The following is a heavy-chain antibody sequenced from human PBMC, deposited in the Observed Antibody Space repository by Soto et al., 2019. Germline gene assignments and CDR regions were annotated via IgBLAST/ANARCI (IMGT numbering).Heavy chain of an antibody. CDR1: GFTVSSKY. CDR2: IQSGGTT. D-gene: IGHD2-15*01. CDR3: VRDDVLCDGGRCYGIPLDV. J-gene: IGHJ6*04. V-gene: IGHV3-66*01. Sequence: EVQLVESGGGLVQPGGSLRLSCAASGFTVSSKYMTWVRQAPGKGLEWVSLIQSGGTTYYADSVKGRFTISRDTSENTLHLQMDSLRVEDTAVYYCVRDDVLCDGGRCYGIPLDVWGKGTTDTVSS.